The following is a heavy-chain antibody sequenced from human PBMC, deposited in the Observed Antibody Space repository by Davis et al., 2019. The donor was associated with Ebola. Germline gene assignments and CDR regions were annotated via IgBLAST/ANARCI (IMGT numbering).Heavy chain of an antibody. CDR2: ISYDGSNK. CDR1: GFTFSSYA. CDR3: ARHFISTYYYYGMDV. J-gene: IGHJ6*02. V-gene: IGHV3-30*14. D-gene: IGHD1-1*01. Sequence: PGGSLRLSCAASGFTFSSYAMHWVRQAPGKGLEWVAVISYDGSNKYYADSVKGRFTISRDNSKNTLYLQMNSLRAEDTAVYYCARHFISTYYYYGMDVWGQGTTVTVSS.